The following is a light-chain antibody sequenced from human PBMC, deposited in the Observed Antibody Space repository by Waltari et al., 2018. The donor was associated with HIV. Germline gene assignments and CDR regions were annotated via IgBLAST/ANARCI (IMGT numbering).Light chain of an antibody. V-gene: IGLV1-51*01. Sequence: QSVLTQPPSVSAAPGQKVTISCSGSSSNIGNNFVSWFQQLPGTAPTLLIYDNTRRPSGIPDRFSGSKSGTSATLGITGLQSGDEADYYCGTWDSSLSAWVFGGGTKLTVL. CDR3: GTWDSSLSAWV. CDR1: SSNIGNNF. CDR2: DNT. J-gene: IGLJ2*01.